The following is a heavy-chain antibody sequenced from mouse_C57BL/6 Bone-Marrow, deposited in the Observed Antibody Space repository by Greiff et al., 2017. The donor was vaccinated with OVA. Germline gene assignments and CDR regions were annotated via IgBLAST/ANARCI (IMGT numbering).Heavy chain of an antibody. CDR3: TYGYDEAY. D-gene: IGHD2-2*01. CDR1: GFNIKDDY. CDR2: IDPENGDT. V-gene: IGHV14-4*01. Sequence: EVKLQESGAELVRPGASVKLSCTASGFNIKDDYMHWVKQRPEQGLEWIGWIDPENGDTEYASKFQGKATITADTSSNTAYLQLSSLTSEDTAVYYCTYGYDEAYWGQGTLVTVSA. J-gene: IGHJ3*01.